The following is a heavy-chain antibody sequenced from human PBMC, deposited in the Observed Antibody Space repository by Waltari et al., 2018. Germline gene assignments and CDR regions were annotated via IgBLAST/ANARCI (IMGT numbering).Heavy chain of an antibody. D-gene: IGHD2-15*01. CDR2: LESGEEKS. J-gene: IGHJ6*03. Sequence: QVQVVQSGAEVMKPGASVKVSCKVSEYTLGGFSIHWVRQLPGKGPEWIGRLESGEEKSKSARKFLGRVTMTEDTSTDTAYMELSSLRSEDTAVYYCRLMGRNIVLAGAAPSYYSYIDVWGRGTSVTVSS. CDR3: RLMGRNIVLAGAAPSYYSYIDV. CDR1: EYTLGGFS. V-gene: IGHV1-24*01.